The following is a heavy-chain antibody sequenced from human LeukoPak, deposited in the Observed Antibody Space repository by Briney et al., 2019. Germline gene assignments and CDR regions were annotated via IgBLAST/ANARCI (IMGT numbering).Heavy chain of an antibody. V-gene: IGHV4-61*02. J-gene: IGHJ5*02. CDR1: GGSISSGSYY. CDR2: IYTSEST. CDR3: AREIAVTGTLRFDP. Sequence: SETLSLTCTVSGGSISSGSYYWSWIRQPAGKGLEWIGRIYTSESTNYNPSLKSRVTISIDTSKNQFSLKLSSVTATDTAVYYCAREIAVTGTLRFDPWGQGTLVTVSS. D-gene: IGHD6-19*01.